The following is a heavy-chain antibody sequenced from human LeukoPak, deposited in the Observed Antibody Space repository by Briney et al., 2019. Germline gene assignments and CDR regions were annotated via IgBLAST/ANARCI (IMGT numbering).Heavy chain of an antibody. J-gene: IGHJ4*02. CDR1: GYTFIRFW. Sequence: GESLKISCKGSGYTFIRFWIGWVRQMPGKGLEWMGIIYPGDSETRYSPSFQGQVTISVDKSISTAYLQWSSLKASDTAVYYRATGGICSSNFDYWGQGTLVTVSS. CDR2: IYPGDSET. CDR3: ATGGICSSNFDY. D-gene: IGHD3-16*01. V-gene: IGHV5-51*01.